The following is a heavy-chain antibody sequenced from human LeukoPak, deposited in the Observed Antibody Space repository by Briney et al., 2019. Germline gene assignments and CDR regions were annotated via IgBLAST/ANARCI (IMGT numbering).Heavy chain of an antibody. CDR2: FDPEDGET. D-gene: IGHD6-19*01. CDR1: GYTLTELS. Sequence: ASVKVSCKVSGYTLTELSMHWVRQAPGKGLEWMGGFDPEDGETIYAQKFQGRVTMTEDTSTDTAYMELSSLRSEDTAVYYCARPGAGSGWLQNWFDPWGQGTLVTVSS. J-gene: IGHJ5*02. V-gene: IGHV1-24*01. CDR3: ARPGAGSGWLQNWFDP.